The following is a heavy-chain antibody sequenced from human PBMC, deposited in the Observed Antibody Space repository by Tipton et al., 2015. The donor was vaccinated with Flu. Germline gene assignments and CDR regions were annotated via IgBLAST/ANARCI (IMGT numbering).Heavy chain of an antibody. D-gene: IGHD2-2*01. Sequence: TLSLTCAVSGVSISSGGYYWSWIRQHPGKGLEWIGYIYFTGKTYYNSSLQSRVSISVDTSKNQFSLRLNSVTAADTAVYYCARDAQEHCSSSSSCSEFDHWGQGTLVTVFS. CDR1: GVSISSGGYY. J-gene: IGHJ4*02. CDR2: IYFTGKT. CDR3: ARDAQEHCSSSSSCSEFDH. V-gene: IGHV4-31*11.